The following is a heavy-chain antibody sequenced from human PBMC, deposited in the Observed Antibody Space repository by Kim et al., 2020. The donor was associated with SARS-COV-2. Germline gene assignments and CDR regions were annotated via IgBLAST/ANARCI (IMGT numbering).Heavy chain of an antibody. CDR1: GYTFTSYA. Sequence: ASVKVSCKASGYTFTSYAMNWVRQAPGQGLEWMGWINTNTGNPTYAQGFTGRFVFSLDTSVSTAYLQISSLKAEDTAVYYCARLIPTYCGGDCPAGGYWGQGTLVTVSS. J-gene: IGHJ4*02. CDR2: INTNTGNP. D-gene: IGHD2-21*02. V-gene: IGHV7-4-1*02. CDR3: ARLIPTYCGGDCPAGGY.